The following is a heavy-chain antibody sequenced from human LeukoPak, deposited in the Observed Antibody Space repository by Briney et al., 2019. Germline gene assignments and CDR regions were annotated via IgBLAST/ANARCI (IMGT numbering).Heavy chain of an antibody. CDR2: ISINGGST. J-gene: IGHJ4*02. Sequence: GGSLRLSCSASGFTFSSYDMYWVRQAPGKGLEYVSAISINGGSTYYADSVKGRFTITRDNSKNTLYLQMSSLRVEDTAVYYCVNDGSGGYDHDYWGQGTLVTVSS. CDR3: VNDGSGGYDHDY. CDR1: GFTFSSYD. D-gene: IGHD5-12*01. V-gene: IGHV3-64D*09.